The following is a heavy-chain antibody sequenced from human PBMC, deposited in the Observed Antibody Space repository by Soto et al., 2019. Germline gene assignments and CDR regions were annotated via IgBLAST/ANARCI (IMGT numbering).Heavy chain of an antibody. D-gene: IGHD2-15*01. Sequence: PGESLKISCKGSGYSFTNYWIHWVRQMAGKGLEWMGRIDPDDSYTNYSPSSQGHVTISVDKSISTAYLQWSSLQASDTAIYYCARLPPPTYCSGSTCSGYWGQGTLVTVSS. J-gene: IGHJ4*02. CDR3: ARLPPPTYCSGSTCSGY. CDR2: IDPDDSYT. CDR1: GYSFTNYW. V-gene: IGHV5-10-1*01.